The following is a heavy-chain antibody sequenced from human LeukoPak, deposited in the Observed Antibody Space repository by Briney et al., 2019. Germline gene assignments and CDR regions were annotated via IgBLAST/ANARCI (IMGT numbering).Heavy chain of an antibody. CDR3: AKTGYSSGWYGPHFDY. CDR2: ISAYNGNT. V-gene: IGHV1-18*01. Sequence: ASVTVSCKASGYTFTSYGISWVRQAPGQGLEWMGWISAYNGNTNYAQKLQGRVTMTTDTSTSTAYMELSRLRSDDTAVYYCAKTGYSSGWYGPHFDYWGQGTLVTVSS. CDR1: GYTFTSYG. J-gene: IGHJ4*02. D-gene: IGHD6-19*01.